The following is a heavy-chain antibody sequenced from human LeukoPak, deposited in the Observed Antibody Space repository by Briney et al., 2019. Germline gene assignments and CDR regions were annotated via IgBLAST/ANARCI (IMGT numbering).Heavy chain of an antibody. V-gene: IGHV4-59*01. Sequence: SETLSLTCTVSGGSISSYYWSWIRQPPGKGLEWIGYIYYSGSTNYNPSLKSRVTISVDTSKNQFSLKLSSVTAADTAVYYCARAECYYDSSGYYLYYFDYWGQGTLVTVSS. CDR2: IYYSGST. CDR3: ARAECYYDSSGYYLYYFDY. J-gene: IGHJ4*02. D-gene: IGHD3-22*01. CDR1: GGSISSYY.